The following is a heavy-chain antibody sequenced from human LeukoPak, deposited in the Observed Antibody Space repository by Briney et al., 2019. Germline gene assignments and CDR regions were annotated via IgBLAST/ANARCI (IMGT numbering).Heavy chain of an antibody. V-gene: IGHV1-2*02. CDR2: INPNSGGT. Sequence: GASVKVSCKASGYTFTGHFFHWVRQAPGQGLEWMGWINPNSGGTNCAQKFQGRVAMTRDTSISTAYMELSSLRSDDTAVYYCARGNDYGGNPGYYGMDVWGQGTTVTVSS. J-gene: IGHJ6*02. CDR1: GYTFTGHF. D-gene: IGHD4-23*01. CDR3: ARGNDYGGNPGYYGMDV.